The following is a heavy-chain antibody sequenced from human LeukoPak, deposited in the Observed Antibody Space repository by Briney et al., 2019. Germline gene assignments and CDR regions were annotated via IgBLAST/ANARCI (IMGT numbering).Heavy chain of an antibody. Sequence: PSETLSLTCTVSGGSISSYYWSWIRQPAGKRLEWIGHIYTSGSTNYNPSVKSRITMSGDTSKNQLSLKLSSVTAADTAVYYCHSDTAMVQGGYYFDYWGQGTLVIVSS. CDR1: GGSISSYY. CDR2: IYTSGST. CDR3: HSDTAMVQGGYYFDY. V-gene: IGHV4-4*07. J-gene: IGHJ4*02. D-gene: IGHD5-18*01.